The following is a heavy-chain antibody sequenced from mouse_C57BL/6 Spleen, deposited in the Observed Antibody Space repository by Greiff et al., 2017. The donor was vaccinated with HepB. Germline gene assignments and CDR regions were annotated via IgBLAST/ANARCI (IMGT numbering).Heavy chain of an antibody. V-gene: IGHV1-15*01. CDR3: TTTTVVARDY. J-gene: IGHJ2*01. CDR1: GYTFTDYE. CDR2: IDPETGGT. Sequence: VQLQQSGAELVRPGASVTLSCKASGYTFTDYEMHWVKQTPVHGLEWIGAIDPETGGTAYNQKFKGKAILTADKSSSTAYMELRSLTSEDSAVYYCTTTTVVARDYWGQGTTLTVSS. D-gene: IGHD1-1*01.